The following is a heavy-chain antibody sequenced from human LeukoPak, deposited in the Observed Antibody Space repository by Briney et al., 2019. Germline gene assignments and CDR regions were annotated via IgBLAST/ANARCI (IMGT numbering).Heavy chain of an antibody. J-gene: IGHJ4*02. Sequence: PGGSLRLSCAASGFAFSGYWMSWVRQAPGRGLEWVANIKQDGSEKYYVDSVKGRFTISRDNAKNSLYLQMNSLRAEDTAVYYCARVGVEVGHYYDSSGLPGYFDYWGQGTLVTVSS. D-gene: IGHD3-22*01. CDR3: ARVGVEVGHYYDSSGLPGYFDY. V-gene: IGHV3-7*01. CDR1: GFAFSGYW. CDR2: IKQDGSEK.